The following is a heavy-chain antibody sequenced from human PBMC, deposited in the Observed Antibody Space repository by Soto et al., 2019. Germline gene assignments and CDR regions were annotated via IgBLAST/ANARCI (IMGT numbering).Heavy chain of an antibody. Sequence: PWGSLRLSCAASGFAFSRFPMHWVRQAPGKGLVWVARISHDGSNKYYADSVKGRFTISRDNSKNTLYVQMNSLRAEDTALYYCAAGFWSGFRPFDYWGQGTLVTVSS. J-gene: IGHJ4*02. CDR2: ISHDGSNK. V-gene: IGHV3-30*03. D-gene: IGHD3-3*01. CDR1: GFAFSRFP. CDR3: AAGFWSGFRPFDY.